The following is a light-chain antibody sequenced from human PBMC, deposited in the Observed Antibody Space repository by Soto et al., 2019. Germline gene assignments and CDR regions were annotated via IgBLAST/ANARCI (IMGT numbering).Light chain of an antibody. J-gene: IGLJ2*01. Sequence: QSALTQPASVSGSPGQSITISCTGTSSDVGGYNYVSWYQQHPGKAPKLMIYDVSNRPSGVSNRFSGSKSGNTASLTISGLKAVDEADYYSGSYTSSNSLLFGGGTKLTVL. CDR1: SSDVGGYNY. CDR2: DVS. V-gene: IGLV2-14*01. CDR3: GSYTSSNSLL.